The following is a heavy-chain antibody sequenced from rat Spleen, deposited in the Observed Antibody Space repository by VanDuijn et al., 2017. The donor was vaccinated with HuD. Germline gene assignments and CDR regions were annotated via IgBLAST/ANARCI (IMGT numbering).Heavy chain of an antibody. J-gene: IGHJ4*01. CDR1: GFTFNYYW. Sequence: EVQLVESGGGLLQPGRSLKLSCITSGFTFNYYWMTWIRQAPGKGLEWVASITNASGRTYYRDSVKGRFTISRDNAKSTLYLQMNSLRSEDTATYYCTRAMYTTDYYFAKGYYVMDAWGQGASVTVSS. CDR2: ITNASGRT. V-gene: IGHV5-31*01. CDR3: TRAMYTTDYYFAKGYYVMDA. D-gene: IGHD1-6*01.